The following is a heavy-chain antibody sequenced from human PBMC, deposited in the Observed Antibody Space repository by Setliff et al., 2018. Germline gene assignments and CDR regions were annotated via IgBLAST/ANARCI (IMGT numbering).Heavy chain of an antibody. J-gene: IGHJ4*02. V-gene: IGHV3-21*01. CDR3: ARARPGLAVTGPPYYFDY. CDR2: LTSRSNYI. Sequence: PGGSLRLSCSASGFIFSTYTMNWVRQAPGKGLGWVSSLTSRSNYIYYSDSVKGRFTISRDNTKKSVDLQMNSLTADDTAVYYCARARPGLAVTGPPYYFDYWGQGILVTVSS. CDR1: GFIFSTYT. D-gene: IGHD6-19*01.